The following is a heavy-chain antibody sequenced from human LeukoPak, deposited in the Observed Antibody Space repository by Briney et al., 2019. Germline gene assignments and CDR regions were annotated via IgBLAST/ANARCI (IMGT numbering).Heavy chain of an antibody. J-gene: IGHJ5*02. V-gene: IGHV4-61*02. CDR2: IYTSGST. Sequence: SETLSLTCTVSGGSISSGSYYWSWIRQPAGKGLEWIGRIYTSGSTNYNLSLKSRVTISVDTSKNQFSLKLSSVTAADTAVYYCARDYSNYWFDPWGQGTLVTVSS. D-gene: IGHD4-11*01. CDR1: GGSISSGSYY. CDR3: ARDYSNYWFDP.